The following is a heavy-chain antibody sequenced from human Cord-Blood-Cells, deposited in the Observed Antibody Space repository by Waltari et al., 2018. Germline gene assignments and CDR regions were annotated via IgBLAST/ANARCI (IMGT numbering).Heavy chain of an antibody. CDR3: ARDGIAARRRGFDY. CDR1: GFTFSSYW. V-gene: IGHV3-7*01. D-gene: IGHD6-6*01. CDR2: IKQDGSEK. J-gene: IGHJ4*02. Sequence: EVQLVESGGGLVQPGRSLRLSCAASGFTFSSYWMSWVRQAPGKGLEWVANIKQDGSEKYYVDSVKGRFTISRDNAKNSLYLQMNSLRAEDTAVYYCARDGIAARRRGFDYWGQGTLVTVSS.